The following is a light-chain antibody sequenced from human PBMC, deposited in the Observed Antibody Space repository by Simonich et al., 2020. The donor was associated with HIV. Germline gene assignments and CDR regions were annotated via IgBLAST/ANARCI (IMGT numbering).Light chain of an antibody. Sequence: DIVMTQSPDSLAVSLGERATINCNSIQSVLDRSNNKNYLAWYQQKPGQAPRLLIYGASSRATGIPDRFSGSGSGTDFTLTISRLEPEDFAVYYCQQYGSSPSTFGQGTKVEIK. CDR1: QSVLDRSNNKNY. CDR3: QQYGSSPST. CDR2: GAS. J-gene: IGKJ1*01. V-gene: IGKV4-1*01.